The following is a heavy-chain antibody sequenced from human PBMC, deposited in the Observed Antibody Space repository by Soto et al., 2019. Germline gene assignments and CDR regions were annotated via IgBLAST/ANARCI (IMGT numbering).Heavy chain of an antibody. J-gene: IGHJ6*02. Sequence: LRLSCAASGFTFSGSAMHWVRQASGKGLEWVGRIRSKASSYATAYAASVKGRFTISRDDSKNTAYLQMNSLKTEDTAVYYCTRHDSNYDFWSGSPPRYGMDVWGQGTTVTVSS. CDR3: TRHDSNYDFWSGSPPRYGMDV. V-gene: IGHV3-73*01. CDR2: IRSKASSYAT. CDR1: GFTFSGSA. D-gene: IGHD3-3*01.